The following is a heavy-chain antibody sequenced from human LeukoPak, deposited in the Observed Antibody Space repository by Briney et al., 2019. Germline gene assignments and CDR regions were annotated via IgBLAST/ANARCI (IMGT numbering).Heavy chain of an antibody. V-gene: IGHV3-33*08. CDR2: IWSDGTNS. D-gene: IGHD4-11*01. CDR3: VRDAQRGFDYSNSLRY. CDR1: GFIYSHYG. J-gene: IGHJ4*01. Sequence: GRSLRLSCAASGFIYSHYGMHWVRQAPGKGLEWVAVIWSDGTNSFYAGSVKGRFTISRDNSQRTLFLQMNSLRVEDTAMYYCVRDAQRGFDYSNSLRYWGHGTLVTVSS.